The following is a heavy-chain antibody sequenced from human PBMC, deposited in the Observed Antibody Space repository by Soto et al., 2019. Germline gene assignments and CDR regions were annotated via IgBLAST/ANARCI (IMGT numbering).Heavy chain of an antibody. CDR2: ISGSGGST. J-gene: IGHJ6*02. D-gene: IGHD6-19*01. Sequence: GGSLRLSCAASGFTFSSYAMSWVRQAPGKGLEWVSAISGSGGSTYYADSVKGRFTISRDNSKNTLYLQMNSLRAEDTAVYYCAKDLTLEQWLDYYYGMDVWGQGTTVTVSS. V-gene: IGHV3-23*01. CDR1: GFTFSSYA. CDR3: AKDLTLEQWLDYYYGMDV.